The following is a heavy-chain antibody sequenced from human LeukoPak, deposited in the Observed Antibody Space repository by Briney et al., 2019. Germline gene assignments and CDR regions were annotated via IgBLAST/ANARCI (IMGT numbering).Heavy chain of an antibody. V-gene: IGHV1-46*01. CDR3: ARDPIAVAGYYYYYGMDV. D-gene: IGHD6-19*01. CDR1: GYTFTSNY. Sequence: ASVKVSCKASGYTFTSNYIHWVRQAPGQGLEWMGMIYPRDGSTSYAQKFQGRVTVTRDTSTSTVHMELSGLRSEDTAVYYCARDPIAVAGYYYYYGMDVWGQGTTVTVSS. CDR2: IYPRDGST. J-gene: IGHJ6*02.